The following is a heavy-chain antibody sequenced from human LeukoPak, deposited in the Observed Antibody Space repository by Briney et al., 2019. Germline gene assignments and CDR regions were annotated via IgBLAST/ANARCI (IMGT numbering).Heavy chain of an antibody. D-gene: IGHD3-10*01. CDR1: GFDFSDYW. CDR3: ARTRGNAFDI. CDR2: VNTDGDST. V-gene: IGHV3-74*01. Sequence: SGGSLRLSCAASGFDFSDYWMHWVRQAPAKGPVWVSRVNTDGDSTIYADFVEGRFTISRDNAKNTLYLRMRTLRAEDTAVYYCARTRGNAFDIWGLGTLDTVSS. J-gene: IGHJ3*02.